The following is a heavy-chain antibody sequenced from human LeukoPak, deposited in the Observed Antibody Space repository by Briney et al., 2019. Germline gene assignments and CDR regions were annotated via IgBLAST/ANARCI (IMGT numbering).Heavy chain of an antibody. J-gene: IGHJ4*02. V-gene: IGHV3-30*02. CDR2: IQYDGSNK. D-gene: IGHD6-13*01. Sequence: PGGSLRLSCTASGFTFSNYDIHWFRQAPGKGLEWVAFIQYDGSNKYYADSVKGRFTISRDNSKNTLYLLMNSLRAEDTAVYYCAKVSGVGSSWSPFDYWGQGTLVTVSS. CDR3: AKVSGVGSSWSPFDY. CDR1: GFTFSNYD.